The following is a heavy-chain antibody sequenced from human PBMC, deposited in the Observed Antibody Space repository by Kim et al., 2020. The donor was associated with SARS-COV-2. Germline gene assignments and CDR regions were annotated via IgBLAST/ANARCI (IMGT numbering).Heavy chain of an antibody. V-gene: IGHV3-23*01. CDR2: IQSSGGT. CDR1: GFTFFNYA. D-gene: IGHD2-2*02. CDR3: TNLAYCGSTGCYRNYGMDV. J-gene: IGHJ6*02. Sequence: GGSLRLSCAASGFTFFNYAMTWVRQAPGKGLEWVSSIQSSGGTYYADSVKGRFTISRDNSTSSLYLQMTALRAEDTALYYCTNLAYCGSTGCYRNYGMDVWGQGTTVTVSS.